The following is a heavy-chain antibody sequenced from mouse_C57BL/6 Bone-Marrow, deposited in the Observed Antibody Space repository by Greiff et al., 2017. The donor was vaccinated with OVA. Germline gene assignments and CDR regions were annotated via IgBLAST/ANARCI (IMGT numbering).Heavy chain of an antibody. CDR3: ARRGHLSKSFAY. D-gene: IGHD1-1*01. J-gene: IGHJ3*01. V-gene: IGHV1-55*01. Sequence: QVQLQQPGAELVKPGASVKMSCKASGYTFTSYWITWVKQRPGQGLEWIGDIYPGSGSTNYNEKFKSKATLTVDTSSSTAYMQLSSLTSEDSAVYYCARRGHLSKSFAYWGQGTLVTVSA. CDR2: IYPGSGST. CDR1: GYTFTSYW.